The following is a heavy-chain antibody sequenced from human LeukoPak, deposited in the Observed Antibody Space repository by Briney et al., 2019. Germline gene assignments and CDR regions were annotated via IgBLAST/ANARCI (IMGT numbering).Heavy chain of an antibody. CDR1: GGPFSGYY. CDR2: INHSGCT. D-gene: IGHD3-10*01. Sequence: SETLSLTCTVYGGPFSGYYWSWIRQPPGKGLEWIGEINHSGCTNYNPSLKSRVTISVDTSKNQFSLRLTSVTAADTAVYYCARNLMVRGVTRDYWGQGTLVTVSS. CDR3: ARNLMVRGVTRDY. V-gene: IGHV4-34*01. J-gene: IGHJ4*02.